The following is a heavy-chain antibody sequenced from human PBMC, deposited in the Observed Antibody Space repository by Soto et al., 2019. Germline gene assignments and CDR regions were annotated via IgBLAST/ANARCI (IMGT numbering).Heavy chain of an antibody. Sequence: QVHLVQSGAEVKKPGSSVKVSCRASGGTFNTYGFNWVRQAPGQGLAWMGVIIPLFGTTTYAQNFQGRVTITADQSTTTAYMEMSGLTSEDTAVYFCARGGELAGWMPFDSWGQGTLVTVSS. J-gene: IGHJ4*02. V-gene: IGHV1-69*01. CDR2: IIPLFGTT. CDR3: ARGGELAGWMPFDS. CDR1: GGTFNTYG. D-gene: IGHD6-19*01.